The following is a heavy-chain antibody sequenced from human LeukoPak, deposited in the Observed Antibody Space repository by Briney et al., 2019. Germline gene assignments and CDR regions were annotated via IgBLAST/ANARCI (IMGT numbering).Heavy chain of an antibody. Sequence: GGSLRLSCAASGFPFSSYAMSWVRQAPGEGLEWVSGISDSGGSTYYVDSVKGRFTISRDNSKNTLYLQMNSLRAGDTAVYYCPKKEATVTTLMVYWGQGTLVTVSS. CDR2: ISDSGGST. CDR3: PKKEATVTTLMVY. CDR1: GFPFSSYA. D-gene: IGHD4-17*01. J-gene: IGHJ4*02. V-gene: IGHV3-23*01.